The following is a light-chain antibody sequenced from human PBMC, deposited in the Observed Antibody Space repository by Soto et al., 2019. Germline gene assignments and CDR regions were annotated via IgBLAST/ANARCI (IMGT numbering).Light chain of an antibody. J-gene: IGLJ1*01. CDR3: SSNTSSSTYV. V-gene: IGLV2-14*03. CDR2: DVS. CDR1: SSDVGGYKY. Sequence: QSALTQPASVSGSPGQSITISCTGTSSDVGGYKYVSWYQQHPGKAPKLMIYDVSNRPSGVSDRFSGSKSGNTASLTISGLQAEDEADYYCSSNTSSSTYVFGSGIKLTVL.